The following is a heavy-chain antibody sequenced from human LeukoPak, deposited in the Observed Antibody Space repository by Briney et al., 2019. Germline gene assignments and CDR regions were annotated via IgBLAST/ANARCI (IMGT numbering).Heavy chain of an antibody. Sequence: PSETLSLTCTVSGGSISSYYWSWIRQPPGKGLEWIGYIYYSGSTNYNPSLKSRVTISVDTSKNQFSLKLSSVTAADTAVYYCGRVRAGIWWSAPGGQGPRVTVSS. CDR3: GRVRAGIWWSAP. V-gene: IGHV4-59*01. CDR2: IYYSGST. CDR1: GGSISSYY. D-gene: IGHD6-13*01. J-gene: IGHJ5*02.